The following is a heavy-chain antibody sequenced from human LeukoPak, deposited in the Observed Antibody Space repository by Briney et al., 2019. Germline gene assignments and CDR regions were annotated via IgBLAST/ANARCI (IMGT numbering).Heavy chain of an antibody. CDR3: ARPSSYSSAWGSDH. CDR1: GFTFSSYW. Sequence: GGSLRLSCVTSGFTFSSYWMSWVRQAPGKGLEWVANINEDGSQKNYVDSMKGRLTISRDNAKNSVYLEMDSLRVDDTAVYYCARPSSYSSAWGSDHWGQGTLVTVRS. J-gene: IGHJ4*02. CDR2: INEDGSQK. V-gene: IGHV3-7*01. D-gene: IGHD6-19*01.